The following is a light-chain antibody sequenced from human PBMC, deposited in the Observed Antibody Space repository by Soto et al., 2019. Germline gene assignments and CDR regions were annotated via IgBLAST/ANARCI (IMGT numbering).Light chain of an antibody. CDR3: QQYYSYPT. V-gene: IGKV1-13*02. Sequence: AIQLTQSPSSLSASVGDRVTITCRASQDISSALAWCQQKPGEAPKLLIYDASILESGVPSRFSGSGSGTDFTLTISCLQSEDFATYYCQQYYSYPTFGQGTRLEIK. CDR2: DAS. CDR1: QDISSA. J-gene: IGKJ5*01.